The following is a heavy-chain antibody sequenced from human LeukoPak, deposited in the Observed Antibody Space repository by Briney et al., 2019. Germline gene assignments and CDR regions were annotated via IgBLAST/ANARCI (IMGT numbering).Heavy chain of an antibody. D-gene: IGHD4-17*01. CDR1: GGTFSSSA. CDR2: IIPIVDIT. V-gene: IGHV1-69*04. CDR3: ARDPYGDYVGAFDI. J-gene: IGHJ3*02. Sequence: SVKVSCKASGGTFSSSAISWVRQAPGQGLEWMGRIIPIVDITNYAQKFQGRVTFTADKSTSTAYMELSSLRSEDTAVYYCARDPYGDYVGAFDIWGQGTMVTVSS.